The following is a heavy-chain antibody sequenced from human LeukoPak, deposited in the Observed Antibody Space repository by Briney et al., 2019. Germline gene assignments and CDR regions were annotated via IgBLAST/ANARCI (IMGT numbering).Heavy chain of an antibody. CDR1: GFTFSSYD. V-gene: IGHV3-13*01. D-gene: IGHD3-10*02. CDR2: IGTAGDT. CDR3: AGGLPMFGALGI. Sequence: GGSLRLSCAASGFTFSSYDVHWVRQATGKGLEWVSAIGTAGDTYYPGSVKGRFTISRENAKNSLYLQMNSLRAGDTAVYYCAGGLPMFGALGIWGQGTMVTVSS. J-gene: IGHJ3*02.